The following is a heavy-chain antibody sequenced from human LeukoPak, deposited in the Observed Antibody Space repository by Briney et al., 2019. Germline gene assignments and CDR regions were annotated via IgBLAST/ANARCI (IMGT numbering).Heavy chain of an antibody. CDR1: GFTFDDYT. J-gene: IGHJ4*02. CDR2: ISWDGGST. Sequence: PGGSLRLSCAASGFTFDDYTMHWVRQAPGKGLEWVSLISWDGGSTYYADSVKGRFTISRDNSKNSLYLQMNGLRTEDTALYYCAKDWGPITIFGCLDYWGQGTLVTVSS. D-gene: IGHD3-3*01. CDR3: AKDWGPITIFGCLDY. V-gene: IGHV3-43*01.